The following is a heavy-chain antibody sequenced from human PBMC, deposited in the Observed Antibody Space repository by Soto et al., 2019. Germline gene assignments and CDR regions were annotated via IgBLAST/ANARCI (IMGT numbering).Heavy chain of an antibody. J-gene: IGHJ4*02. D-gene: IGHD1-7*01. CDR2: IYTSGNT. CDR1: GGSISSYH. CDR3: ARESGDNWDYEAY. V-gene: IGHV4-4*07. Sequence: SETLSLTCTVSGGSISSYHWSWIRQSAGKGLEWIGRIYTSGNTHYNPSLKSRVTVSIDTSKNQFFLTVNSVTAADSAVYYCARESGDNWDYEAYWGQGTPVTVS.